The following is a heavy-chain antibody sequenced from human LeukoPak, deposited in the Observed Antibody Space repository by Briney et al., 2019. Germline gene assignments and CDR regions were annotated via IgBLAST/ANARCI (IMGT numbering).Heavy chain of an antibody. D-gene: IGHD3-22*01. J-gene: IGHJ4*02. Sequence: ASVKVSCTASGYTFTSYGISWVRQAPGHGLEWMGWINTYNGNTKYAQKVQGRVTMTTDTSTSTAYMELRSLRSDDTAVYYCARLAMAVTYYYDSSGYLSTDYWGQGTLVTVSS. CDR1: GYTFTSYG. CDR2: INTYNGNT. V-gene: IGHV1-18*01. CDR3: ARLAMAVTYYYDSSGYLSTDY.